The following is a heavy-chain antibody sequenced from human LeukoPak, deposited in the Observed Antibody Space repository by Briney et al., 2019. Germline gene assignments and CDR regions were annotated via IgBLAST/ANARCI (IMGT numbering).Heavy chain of an antibody. D-gene: IGHD3-9*01. Sequence: VASVKVSCMASGGTFSSYAISWVRQAPGQGLEWMGWISAYNGNTKYAQKLQVRVTMTADTSTSTAYMELRSLRSDDTAVYYCAGYMEEGFDGYFDYWGQGTLVTVSS. CDR1: GGTFSSYA. CDR2: ISAYNGNT. CDR3: AGYMEEGFDGYFDY. V-gene: IGHV1-18*01. J-gene: IGHJ4*02.